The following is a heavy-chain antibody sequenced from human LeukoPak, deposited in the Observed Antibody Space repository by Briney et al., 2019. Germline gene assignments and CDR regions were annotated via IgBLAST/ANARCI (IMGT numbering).Heavy chain of an antibody. CDR3: ATLGYCSGGSCYYYGMDV. Sequence: GGSLRLSCAASGFTFSSYEMNWVRQPPGKGLEWVSYISSSGSNIYYADSVKGRFTISRDNAKNSLYLQMNSLRAEDTAVYYCATLGYCSGGSCYYYGMDVWGKGTTVTVSS. V-gene: IGHV3-48*03. CDR1: GFTFSSYE. CDR2: ISSSGSNI. D-gene: IGHD2-15*01. J-gene: IGHJ6*04.